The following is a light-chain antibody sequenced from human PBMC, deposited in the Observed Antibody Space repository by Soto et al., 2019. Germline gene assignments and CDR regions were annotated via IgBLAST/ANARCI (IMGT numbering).Light chain of an antibody. CDR2: AAS. Sequence: DIQMTQSPSSLSASVGDRVTITCRASQSISTYLNWYQQKVGKAPKRLIYAASSLQRGVPSRFSGSGSGTDFTLTICSLQPEDFATYYCQQSYSTPRTFGQGTQREIK. CDR1: QSISTY. J-gene: IGKJ2*02. V-gene: IGKV1-39*01. CDR3: QQSYSTPRT.